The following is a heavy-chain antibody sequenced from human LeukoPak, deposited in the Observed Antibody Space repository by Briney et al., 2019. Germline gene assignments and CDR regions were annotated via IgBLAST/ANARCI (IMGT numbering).Heavy chain of an antibody. CDR3: ARGEGFRGVWAVPLDY. J-gene: IGHJ4*02. D-gene: IGHD3-10*01. CDR2: ISAYNGNT. CDR1: GYTFTSYG. Sequence: GASVKVSCKASGYTFTSYGISWVRQAPGQGLEWMGWISAYNGNTNYAQKLQGRVTMTTDTSTSTAYMELSSLRSEDTAVYYCARGEGFRGVWAVPLDYWGQGTLVTVSS. V-gene: IGHV1-18*01.